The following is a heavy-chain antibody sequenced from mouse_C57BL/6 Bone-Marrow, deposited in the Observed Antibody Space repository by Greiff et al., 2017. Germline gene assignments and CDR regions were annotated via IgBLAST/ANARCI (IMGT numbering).Heavy chain of an antibody. D-gene: IGHD3-3*01. CDR1: GFPFSSYA. CDR3: ARDRGGDY. V-gene: IGHV5-4*01. CDR2: ISDGGSYT. J-gene: IGHJ4*01. Sequence: EVQLQESGGGLVKPGGSLTLSCAASGFPFSSYAMSWVRQTPEKRLEWVATISDGGSYTYYPDNVKGRFTISRDNAKNNLYLQMSHLKSEDTAMYYCARDRGGDYWGQGTSVTVSS.